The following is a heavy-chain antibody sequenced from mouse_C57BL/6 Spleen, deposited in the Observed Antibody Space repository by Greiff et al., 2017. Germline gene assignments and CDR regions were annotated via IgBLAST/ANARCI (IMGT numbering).Heavy chain of an antibody. Sequence: EVQLVESGEGLVKPGGSLKLSCAASGFTFSSYAMSWVRQTPEKRLEWVAYISSGGDYIYYADTVKGRFTISRDNARNTLYLQMSSLKSEDTAMYYCTRDYYGSSYFDVWGTGTTVTVSS. V-gene: IGHV5-9-1*02. D-gene: IGHD1-1*01. J-gene: IGHJ1*03. CDR1: GFTFSSYA. CDR3: TRDYYGSSYFDV. CDR2: ISSGGDYI.